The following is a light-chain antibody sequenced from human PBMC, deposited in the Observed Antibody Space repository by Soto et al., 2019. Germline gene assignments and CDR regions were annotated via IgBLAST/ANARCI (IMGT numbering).Light chain of an antibody. CDR3: QQYKSYPYT. CDR2: KSS. V-gene: IGKV1-5*03. Sequence: DIQMTQSPSTLSTSVGDRVTITCRASQSSNSWLAWYQQKLGKAPKLLISKSSALQSGLPSRFSGSGSGTEFTLIISSLQPDDFSAYDCQQYKSYPYTFGQGTKREIK. CDR1: QSSNSW. J-gene: IGKJ2*01.